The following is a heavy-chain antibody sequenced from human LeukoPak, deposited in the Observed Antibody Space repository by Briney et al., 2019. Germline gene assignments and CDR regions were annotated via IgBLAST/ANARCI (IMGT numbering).Heavy chain of an antibody. CDR1: GFTFSSYG. D-gene: IGHD6-13*01. CDR3: ARDPITLRIAAFFDY. J-gene: IGHJ4*02. V-gene: IGHV3-30*03. Sequence: GGSLRLSCAASGFTFSSYGMHWVRQAPGKGLEWVAVISYDGSNKYYADSVKGRFTISRDNSKNTLYLQMNSLRAEDTAVYYCARDPITLRIAAFFDYWGQGTLVTVSS. CDR2: ISYDGSNK.